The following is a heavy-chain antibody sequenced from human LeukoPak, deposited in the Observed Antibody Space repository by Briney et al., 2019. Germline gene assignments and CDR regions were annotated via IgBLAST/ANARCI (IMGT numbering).Heavy chain of an antibody. CDR3: ARGFDGNFDY. J-gene: IGHJ4*02. CDR2: INWNGGNT. CDR1: GFTFDDYG. Sequence: GGSLRLSCAASGFTFDDYGMSWVRQAPGKGPEWVSGINWNGGNTDYADSVKGRFTISRDNAKNSLYLQMNSLRAEDTALYYCARGFDGNFDYWGQGTLVTVSP. D-gene: IGHD3-9*01. V-gene: IGHV3-20*04.